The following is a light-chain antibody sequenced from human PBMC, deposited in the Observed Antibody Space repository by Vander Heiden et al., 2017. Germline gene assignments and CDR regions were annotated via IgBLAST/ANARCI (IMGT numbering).Light chain of an antibody. CDR2: DAS. V-gene: IGKV3-11*01. CDR3: QQRSNWPPANT. CDR1: QSVSSY. Sequence: IVLTQSPATLSLSPGDRATLSCRASQSVSSYLAWYQQKPGQAPRLLIYDASNRATGIPARFSGSGSGTDFTLTISSLEPEDFAVYYCQQRSNWPPANTFGQGTKLEIK. J-gene: IGKJ2*01.